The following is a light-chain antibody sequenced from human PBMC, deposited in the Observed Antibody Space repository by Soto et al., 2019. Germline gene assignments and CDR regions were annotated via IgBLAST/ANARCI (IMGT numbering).Light chain of an antibody. CDR3: SSLTTRQTHV. J-gene: IGLJ1*01. V-gene: IGLV2-14*03. CDR2: HVT. CDR1: SSDIGHYDY. Sequence: QSVLTQPASVSGSPGQSITISFTGTSSDIGHYDYFSWYQQHPGKAPKLMIYHVTYRPSGVSNRYSGSKSGNAASLTISGTQDDAEHDYYCSSLTTRQTHVLGSGTKITV.